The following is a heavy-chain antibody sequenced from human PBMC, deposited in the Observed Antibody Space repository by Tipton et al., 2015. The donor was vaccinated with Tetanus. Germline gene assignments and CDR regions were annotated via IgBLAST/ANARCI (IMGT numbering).Heavy chain of an antibody. CDR3: ARGTGDY. CDR1: GASISSGGYF. V-gene: IGHV4-31*03. D-gene: IGHD1-14*01. J-gene: IGHJ4*02. CDR2: IYYSGST. Sequence: TLSLTCSVSGASISSGGYFWNWIRHRPGKGLEWLGYIYYSGSTFYNPSLKSRVTISVDTSNNQFSLKLGSVTAADMAVYYCARGTGDYWGQGTLVTVSS.